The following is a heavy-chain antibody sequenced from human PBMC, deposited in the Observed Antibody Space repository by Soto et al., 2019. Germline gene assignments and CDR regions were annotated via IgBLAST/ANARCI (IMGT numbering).Heavy chain of an antibody. J-gene: IGHJ4*02. CDR1: GFTFSSYS. V-gene: IGHV3-21*01. CDR2: ISSSSSYI. Sequence: GGSLRLSCAASGFTFSSYSMNWVRQAPGKGLEWVSSISSSSSYIYYADSVKGRFTISRDNAKNSLYLQMNSLRAEDTAVYYCAMDTRHSGSFDYWGQGTLVTVSS. D-gene: IGHD5-12*01. CDR3: AMDTRHSGSFDY.